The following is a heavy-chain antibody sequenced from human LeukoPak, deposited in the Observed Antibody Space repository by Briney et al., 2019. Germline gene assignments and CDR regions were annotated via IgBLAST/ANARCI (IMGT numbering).Heavy chain of an antibody. CDR1: GGSISSYY. CDR2: IYYSGST. CDR3: AREERSNSRFFDY. V-gene: IGHV4-59*12. Sequence: SETLSLTCTVSGGSISSYYWSWIRQPPGKGLEWIGYIYYSGSTNYNPSLKNRITISVDTSKNQFSLKLSSVTAADTAVYYCAREERSNSRFFDYWGQGTLVTVSS. J-gene: IGHJ4*02. D-gene: IGHD3-3*01.